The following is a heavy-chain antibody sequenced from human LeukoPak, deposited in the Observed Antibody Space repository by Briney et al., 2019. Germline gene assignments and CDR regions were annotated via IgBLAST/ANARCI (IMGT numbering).Heavy chain of an antibody. CDR1: GGSISSYY. Sequence: SETLSLTCTVSGGSISSYYWSWIRQPPGKGLEWIGYIYHSGSTYYNPSLKSRVTISVDRSKNQFSLRLSSVTAADTAVYYCAREGANSPSGWYFDLWGRGTLVTVSS. V-gene: IGHV4-59*12. CDR3: AREGANSPSGWYFDL. J-gene: IGHJ2*01. D-gene: IGHD2/OR15-2a*01. CDR2: IYHSGST.